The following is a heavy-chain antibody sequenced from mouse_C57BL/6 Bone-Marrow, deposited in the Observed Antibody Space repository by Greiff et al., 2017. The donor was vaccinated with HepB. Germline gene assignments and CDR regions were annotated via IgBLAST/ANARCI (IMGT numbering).Heavy chain of an antibody. CDR1: GFNIKDDY. D-gene: IGHD1-1*01. CDR2: IDPENGDT. Sequence: VHVKQSGAELVRPGASVKLSCTASGFNIKDDYMHWVKQRPEQGLEWIGWIDPENGDTEYASKFQGKATITADTSSNTAYLQLSSLTSEDTAVYYCTTAATVVAPYGYFDVGGTGTTVTVSS. J-gene: IGHJ1*03. CDR3: TTAATVVAPYGYFDV. V-gene: IGHV14-4*01.